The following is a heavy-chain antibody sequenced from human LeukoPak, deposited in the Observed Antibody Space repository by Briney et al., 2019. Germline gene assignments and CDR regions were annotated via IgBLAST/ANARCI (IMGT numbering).Heavy chain of an antibody. D-gene: IGHD2-2*01. CDR2: INHSGST. J-gene: IGHJ4*02. CDR1: GGSFSGYY. V-gene: IGHV4-34*01. CDR3: ARVLRIVVVPAATAHFDY. Sequence: SETLSLTCAVYGGSFSGYYWSWIRQPPGKGLEWIGEINHSGSTNYNPSLKSRVTISVDTSKSQFSLKLSSVTAADTAVYYCARVLRIVVVPAATAHFDYWGQGTLVTVSS.